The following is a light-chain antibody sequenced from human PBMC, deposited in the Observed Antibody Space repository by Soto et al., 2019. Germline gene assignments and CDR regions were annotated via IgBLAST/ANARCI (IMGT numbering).Light chain of an antibody. CDR2: DVS. CDR3: SSYTSSSTLMV. V-gene: IGLV2-14*01. Sequence: QSALTQPASVSGSTGQSITISCTGASSDVGGYNYVSWYQQHPGKAPKLMIYDVSNQPSGVSNRFSGSKSGNTASLTISGLQAEDEVDYYCSSYTSSSTLMVFGGGTKLTVL. CDR1: SSDVGGYNY. J-gene: IGLJ2*01.